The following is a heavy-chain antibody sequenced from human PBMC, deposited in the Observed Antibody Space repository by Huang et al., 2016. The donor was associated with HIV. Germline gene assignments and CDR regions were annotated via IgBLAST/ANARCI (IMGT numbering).Heavy chain of an antibody. CDR2: ITGRGSSS. V-gene: IGHV3-23*01. CDR3: AKADSGAAAGSLVDY. Sequence: EVQLLESGGGLVQPGGSLRLSCAAFGFAFCSSARRWVRQARGRGGDLVSMITGRGSSSYYADAVNGRFTISRDNSKNTLYLQMNSLRAEDTAIYYCAKADSGAAAGSLVDYWGQGTLVTVSS. J-gene: IGHJ4*02. D-gene: IGHD6-13*01. CDR1: GFAFCSSA.